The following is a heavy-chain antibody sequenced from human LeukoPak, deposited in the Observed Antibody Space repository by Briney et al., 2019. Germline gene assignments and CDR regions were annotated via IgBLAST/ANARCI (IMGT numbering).Heavy chain of an antibody. CDR2: IYYTGST. V-gene: IGHV4-39*01. CDR3: ARQGRRMGYDFWSGYRHFDY. Sequence: PSETLSLTCTVSGGSISSSSYYWGWVRQPPGKGLEWIGSIYYTGSTYYKPSLKSRVTISVDTSKNQFSLTVSSVTAADPAEYYCARQGRRMGYDFWSGYRHFDYWGQGTLVTVSS. D-gene: IGHD3-3*01. CDR1: GGSISSSSYY. J-gene: IGHJ4*02.